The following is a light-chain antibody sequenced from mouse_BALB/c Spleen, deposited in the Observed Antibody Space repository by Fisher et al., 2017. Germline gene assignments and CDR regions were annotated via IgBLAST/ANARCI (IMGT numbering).Light chain of an antibody. J-gene: IGKJ2*01. CDR2: STS. CDR1: SSVSY. V-gene: IGKV4-57*01. CDR3: QQRSSYPYT. Sequence: IVLTQTPAILSASPGEKVTMTCRASSSVSYMHWYQQKPGTSPKLWIYSTSNLASGVPARFSGSGSGTSYSLTISRMEAEDAATYYCQQRSSYPYTFGGGTKLEIK.